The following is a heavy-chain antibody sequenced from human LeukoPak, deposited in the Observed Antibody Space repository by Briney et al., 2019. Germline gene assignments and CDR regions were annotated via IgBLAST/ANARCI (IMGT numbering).Heavy chain of an antibody. D-gene: IGHD2-2*01. Sequence: GSLRLSCAASGFTFSSYAMHWVRQAPGKGLEWVAVISYDGSNKYYADSVKGRFTISRDNSKNTLYLQMNSLRAEDTAVYYCARVGYCSSTSCSYYFDYWGQGTLVTVSS. CDR2: ISYDGSNK. V-gene: IGHV3-30*04. J-gene: IGHJ4*02. CDR1: GFTFSSYA. CDR3: ARVGYCSSTSCSYYFDY.